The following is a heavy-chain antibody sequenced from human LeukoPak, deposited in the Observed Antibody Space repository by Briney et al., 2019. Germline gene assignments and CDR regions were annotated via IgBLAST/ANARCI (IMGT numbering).Heavy chain of an antibody. V-gene: IGHV1-2*02. Sequence: ASVKVSCKASGYTFTGYYLHWVRQAPGQGPGWMGWINPNSGGSNSAQKFQGRVTMTRDTSINTAYMELSRLTSDDTAVYYCARVRRITRTPGDYYYYMDVWGKGTTVTVSS. CDR3: ARVRRITRTPGDYYYYMDV. D-gene: IGHD1-7*01. J-gene: IGHJ6*03. CDR2: INPNSGGS. CDR1: GYTFTGYY.